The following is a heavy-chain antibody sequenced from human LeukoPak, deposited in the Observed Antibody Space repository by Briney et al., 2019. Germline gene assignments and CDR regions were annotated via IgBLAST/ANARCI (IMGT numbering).Heavy chain of an antibody. CDR3: ARVPYYGDYSYSFDG. Sequence: SETLSLTCTVSGGSISSHYWSWIRQPPGKGLEWIGYIHYSGSTNYNPSLKSRVTISRDTSKNQFSLKLSSVTAADTAVYYCARVPYYGDYSYSFDGWGQGTLVTVSS. D-gene: IGHD4-17*01. J-gene: IGHJ4*02. CDR1: GGSISSHY. V-gene: IGHV4-59*11. CDR2: IHYSGST.